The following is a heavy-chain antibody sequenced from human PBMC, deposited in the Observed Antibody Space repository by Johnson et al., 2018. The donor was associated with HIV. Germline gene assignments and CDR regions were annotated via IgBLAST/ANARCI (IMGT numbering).Heavy chain of an antibody. V-gene: IGHV3-20*04. CDR3: ARERYGSQAIYGFDI. Sequence: VQLVESGGGVVRPGGSLRLSCAASGFTFNDYGMSWVRQVPGKGLEWVSGIHWNGGNTGYVDSVKGRFTISRDNAKNSLFLQMNRQRAEDTAVYYRARERYGSQAIYGFDIWCQGTMVTVSS. CDR1: GFTFNDYG. CDR2: IHWNGGNT. D-gene: IGHD2-15*01. J-gene: IGHJ3*02.